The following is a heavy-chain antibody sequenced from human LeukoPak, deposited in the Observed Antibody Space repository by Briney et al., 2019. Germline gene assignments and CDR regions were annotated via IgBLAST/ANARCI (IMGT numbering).Heavy chain of an antibody. D-gene: IGHD2-2*01. CDR3: ARQGPNLPVIVPTAVEY. V-gene: IGHV4-39*01. Sequence: SETLSLTCTVSGVSISSSGHYWAWIRQPPGKGLEWIGIIYYTGSTHYNPSLESRITISVDTSKNQFSLKLSSVTAAATPVYSCARQGPNLPVIVPTAVEYWGQGTLVTVSS. J-gene: IGHJ4*02. CDR1: GVSISSSGHY. CDR2: IYYTGST.